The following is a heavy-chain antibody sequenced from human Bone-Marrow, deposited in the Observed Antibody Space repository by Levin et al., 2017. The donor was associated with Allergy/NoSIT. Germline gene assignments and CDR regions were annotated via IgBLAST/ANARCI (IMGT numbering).Heavy chain of an antibody. J-gene: IGHJ5*02. V-gene: IGHV3-21*01. Sequence: LSLTCAASGFTFSSYSMNWVRQAPGKGLEWVSSISSSSSYIYYADSVKGRFTISRDNAKNSLYLQMNSLRAEDTAVYYCARAVVGSKEFDPWGQGTLVTVSS. CDR2: ISSSSSYI. CDR3: ARAVVGSKEFDP. CDR1: GFTFSSYS. D-gene: IGHD1-26*01.